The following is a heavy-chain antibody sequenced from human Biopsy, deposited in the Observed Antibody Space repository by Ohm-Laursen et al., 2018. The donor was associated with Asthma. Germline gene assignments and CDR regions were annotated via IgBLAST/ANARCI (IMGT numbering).Heavy chain of an antibody. Sequence: TLSLTCAASGFTFGSYGLHWVRQAPGKGLEWVADIWFDGSNKHYADSVKGRFTISRDNSKNTLYLQMNSLRAEDTALYYCGRERSYMVDYWGQGTLVIVSS. CDR1: GFTFGSYG. V-gene: IGHV3-33*01. J-gene: IGHJ4*02. CDR2: IWFDGSNK. D-gene: IGHD3-10*01. CDR3: GRERSYMVDY.